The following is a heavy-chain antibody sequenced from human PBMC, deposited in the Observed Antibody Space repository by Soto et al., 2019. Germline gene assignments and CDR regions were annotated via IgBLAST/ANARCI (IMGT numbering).Heavy chain of an antibody. CDR3: GRCSSTSCHLGADY. D-gene: IGHD2-2*01. V-gene: IGHV3-30*15. CDR2: ISQDGSNK. Sequence: VGSLRLSCAAAGFTFSSYAMHWVHQAPGKGLEWVALISQDGSNKYYADSVKGRFTISRDNSKNTLYLQMSSLRTEDTSVYYCGRCSSTSCHLGADYWGQGTLVTVSS. J-gene: IGHJ4*02. CDR1: GFTFSSYA.